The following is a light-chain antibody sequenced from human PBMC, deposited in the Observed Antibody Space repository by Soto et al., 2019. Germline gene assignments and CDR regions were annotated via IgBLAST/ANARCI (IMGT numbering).Light chain of an antibody. CDR3: QQLNSYPGT. CDR1: QGISSY. Sequence: DIQLTQSPSFLSASVGDRVTITCRASQGISSYLAWYQQKPGKAPKLLIYAASTLQSGVPSRFSGSGSGTEFTLTISSLHPEDFATYYCQQLNSYPGTFGQGTRLEIK. CDR2: AAS. V-gene: IGKV1-9*01. J-gene: IGKJ5*01.